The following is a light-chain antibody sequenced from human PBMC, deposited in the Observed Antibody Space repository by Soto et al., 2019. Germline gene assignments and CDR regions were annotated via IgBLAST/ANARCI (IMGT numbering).Light chain of an antibody. CDR2: RTS. J-gene: IGKJ4*01. CDR3: QQYNNWPRAT. Sequence: EIVMTQSPATLYVSPGDRATLSCRASQSVSTHLAWYQQKPGQAPRLLXCRTSSRATGFPARFSGSGSGTELNLTISSLQPEDFGAYYCQQYNNWPRATFGGGTKVDIK. CDR1: QSVSTH. V-gene: IGKV3-15*01.